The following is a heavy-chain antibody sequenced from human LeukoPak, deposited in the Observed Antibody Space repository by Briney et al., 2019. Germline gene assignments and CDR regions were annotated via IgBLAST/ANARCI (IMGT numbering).Heavy chain of an antibody. CDR2: ISYDGSNK. Sequence: GRSLRLSCAASGFTFSSYAVDWVRQAPGKGLEWVAVISYDGSNKFYADSVKGRFAISRDNSRNTLYLQMNSLSAEDTAVYYCATGITTTTFSYFDSWGQGALVTVSS. V-gene: IGHV3-30*01. CDR1: GFTFSSYA. J-gene: IGHJ4*02. D-gene: IGHD1-7*01. CDR3: ATGITTTTFSYFDS.